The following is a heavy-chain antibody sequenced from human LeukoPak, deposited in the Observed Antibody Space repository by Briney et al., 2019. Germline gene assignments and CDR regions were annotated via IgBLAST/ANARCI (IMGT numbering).Heavy chain of an antibody. Sequence: GGSLRLSCAASGFTFSSYAMHWVRQAPGKGLEWVAVISYDGSNKYCADSVKGRFTISRDNSKNTLYLQMNSLRAEDTAVYYCARARIAAAGRVNFDYWGQGTLVTVSS. V-gene: IGHV3-30-3*01. D-gene: IGHD6-13*01. CDR3: ARARIAAAGRVNFDY. CDR2: ISYDGSNK. J-gene: IGHJ4*02. CDR1: GFTFSSYA.